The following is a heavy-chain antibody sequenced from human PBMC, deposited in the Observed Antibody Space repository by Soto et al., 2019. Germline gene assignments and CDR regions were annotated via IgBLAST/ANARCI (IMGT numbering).Heavy chain of an antibody. J-gene: IGHJ6*02. CDR1: GYSFTSYW. CDR3: ARLSSWYEYYYYGMDV. Sequence: PGESLKISCKGSGYSFTSYWISWVRQMPGKGLEWMGRIDPSDSYTNYSPSFQGHVTISADKSISTAYLQWSSLKASDTAMYYCARLSSWYEYYYYGMDVWGQGTTVTVSS. D-gene: IGHD6-13*01. V-gene: IGHV5-10-1*01. CDR2: IDPSDSYT.